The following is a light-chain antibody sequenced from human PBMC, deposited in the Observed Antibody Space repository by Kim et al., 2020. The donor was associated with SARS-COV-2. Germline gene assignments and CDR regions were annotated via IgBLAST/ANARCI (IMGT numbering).Light chain of an antibody. CDR1: QSVLYSSNNKNY. J-gene: IGKJ1*01. Sequence: DIVMTQSPDSLAVSLGERATINCKSSQSVLYSSNNKNYLAWYQQKPGQPPKLLIYWASTRESGVPDRFSGSGSGTDFTLTISSLQAEDVAVYYCQQYYSTPPTFGQGKKLDIK. V-gene: IGKV4-1*01. CDR2: WAS. CDR3: QQYYSTPPT.